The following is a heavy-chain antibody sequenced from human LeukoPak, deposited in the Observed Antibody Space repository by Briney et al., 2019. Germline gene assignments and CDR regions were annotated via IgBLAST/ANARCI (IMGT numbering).Heavy chain of an antibody. D-gene: IGHD2-15*01. CDR2: ISYDGSNK. J-gene: IGHJ6*02. V-gene: IGHV3-33*05. Sequence: GGSLRLSCAASGFTFSIYGMHWVRQAPGKGLEWVAVISYDGSNKYYADSVKGRFTISRDNSKNTLYLQMNSLRAEDTAVYYCAKPYCSGGRCYFYYGMDVWGQGTTVTVSS. CDR3: AKPYCSGGRCYFYYGMDV. CDR1: GFTFSIYG.